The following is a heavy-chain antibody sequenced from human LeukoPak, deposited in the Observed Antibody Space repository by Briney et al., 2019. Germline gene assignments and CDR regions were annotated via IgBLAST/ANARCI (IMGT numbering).Heavy chain of an antibody. CDR2: ISAYNGNT. J-gene: IGHJ6*02. D-gene: IGHD5-12*01. CDR3: ARAPEWLRSYYYYYYGMDV. CDR1: GYTFTSYG. V-gene: IGHV1-18*01. Sequence: ASVKVSCKASGYTFTSYGISWVRQAPGQGLEWMGWISAYNGNTNYAQKLQSRVTMTTDTSTSTAYMELRSLRSDDTAVYYCARAPEWLRSYYYYYYGMDVWGQGTTVTVSS.